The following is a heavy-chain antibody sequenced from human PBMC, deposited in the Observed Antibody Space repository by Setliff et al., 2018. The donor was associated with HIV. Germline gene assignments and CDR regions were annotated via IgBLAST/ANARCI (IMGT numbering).Heavy chain of an antibody. CDR3: ARRRDGYNSAPWRNDY. CDR1: GYSISNSNW. V-gene: IGHV4-28*01. Sequence: SETLSLTCAVSGYSISNSNWWGWIRQPPGKGLEWIGYIYYSGNSYYNPSLKSRVTISVDTSKKQFSLKLRSVTAADTAVYYCARRRDGYNSAPWRNDYWGQGTLVTVSS. J-gene: IGHJ4*02. D-gene: IGHD5-12*01. CDR2: IYYSGNS.